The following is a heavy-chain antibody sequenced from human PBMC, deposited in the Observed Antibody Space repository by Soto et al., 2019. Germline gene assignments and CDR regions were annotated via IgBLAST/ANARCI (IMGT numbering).Heavy chain of an antibody. CDR1: GFTFSSYA. CDR2: ISGSGGST. D-gene: IGHD3-22*01. CDR3: ARDQAYYESSGYFDY. Sequence: GGSLRLSCAASGFTFSSYAMSWVRQAPGKGLEWVSAISGSGGSTYYADSVKGRFTISRDNAKNSLYLQMNSLRAEDTAVYYCARDQAYYESSGYFDYWGQGTLVTVSS. J-gene: IGHJ4*02. V-gene: IGHV3-23*01.